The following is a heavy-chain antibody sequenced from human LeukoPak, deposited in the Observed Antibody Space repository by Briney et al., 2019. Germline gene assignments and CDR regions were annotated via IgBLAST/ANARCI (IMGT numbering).Heavy chain of an antibody. J-gene: IGHJ4*02. V-gene: IGHV4-59*12. CDR3: AREVVVPAAPFDY. D-gene: IGHD2-2*01. CDR1: GGSISSYY. Sequence: SETLSLTCTVSGGSISSYYWSWIRQPPGKGLEWIGSIYYSGSTYYNPSLKSRVTISVDTSKNQFSLKLSSVTAADTAVYYCAREVVVPAAPFDYWGQGTLVTVSS. CDR2: IYYSGST.